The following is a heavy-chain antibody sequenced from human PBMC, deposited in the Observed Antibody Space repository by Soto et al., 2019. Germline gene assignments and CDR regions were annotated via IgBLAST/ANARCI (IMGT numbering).Heavy chain of an antibody. J-gene: IGHJ4*02. CDR3: ARGSYDFWSGLGSYYFDY. V-gene: IGHV3-66*01. CDR2: FQSDGNM. D-gene: IGHD3-3*01. CDR1: GFTVSNYF. Sequence: GGSLRLSCAASGFTVSNYFMSWVRQAPGKGLEWLSVFQSDGNMYYADSVKGRFTISRDNSKNTLYLQMNSLRAEDTAVYYCARGSYDFWSGLGSYYFDYWGQGTLVTVSS.